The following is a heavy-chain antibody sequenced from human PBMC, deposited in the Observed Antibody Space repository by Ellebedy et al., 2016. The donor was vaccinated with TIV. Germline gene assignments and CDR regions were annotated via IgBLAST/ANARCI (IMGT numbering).Heavy chain of an antibody. V-gene: IGHV4-34*10. J-gene: IGHJ5*02. CDR1: GGPFSGYY. Sequence: MPSETLSLTCGVYGGPFSGYYWSWIRQPPAKGREWLGEIKHRGSTNYNPSVNGRITMSVDTHREQFSLKLSSVTAADTAIYFCAGAYLGDPHWFDPWGQGIPVIVSS. CDR2: IKHRGST. CDR3: AGAYLGDPHWFDP. D-gene: IGHD3-16*01.